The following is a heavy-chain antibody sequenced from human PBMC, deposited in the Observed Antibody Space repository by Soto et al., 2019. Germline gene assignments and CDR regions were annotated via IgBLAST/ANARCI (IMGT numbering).Heavy chain of an antibody. V-gene: IGHV3-23*01. CDR2: ISGSGGST. J-gene: IGHJ3*02. CDR3: AKDPPITMIPPGAFDI. D-gene: IGHD3-22*01. Sequence: QPGGSLRLSCAASGFTFSSYAMSWVRQAPGKGLEWVSAISGSGGSTYYADSVKGWFTISRDNSKNTLYLQMNSLRAEDTAVYYCAKDPPITMIPPGAFDIWGQGTMVTVSS. CDR1: GFTFSSYA.